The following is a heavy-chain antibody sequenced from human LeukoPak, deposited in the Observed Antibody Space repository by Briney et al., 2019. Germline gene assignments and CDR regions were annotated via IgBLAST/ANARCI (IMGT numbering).Heavy chain of an antibody. CDR2: MSDGARRT. CDR3: AKDVCDGAGCHFFDY. V-gene: IGHV3-23*01. Sequence: GGSLRLSCAASGFTFDNYAMSWVRQAPGKGLEWVSGMSDGARRTSYADSVTGRFTISRDNARRILYLQMNSLRAEDTAVYYCAKDVCDGAGCHFFDYWGQGTVVTVSS. D-gene: IGHD4/OR15-4a*01. CDR1: GFTFDNYA. J-gene: IGHJ4*02.